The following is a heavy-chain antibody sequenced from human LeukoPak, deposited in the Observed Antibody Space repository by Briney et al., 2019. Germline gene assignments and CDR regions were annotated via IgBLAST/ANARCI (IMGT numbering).Heavy chain of an antibody. D-gene: IGHD6-13*01. CDR3: ANTGYSSNWYFDY. J-gene: IGHJ4*02. Sequence: QPGGSLRLSCAASGFTFSSYGMHWVRQAPGKGLEWVAFIRYDGSNKYYADSVKGRFTISRDNSKNTLYLQMNSLRAEDTAVYYCANTGYSSNWYFDYWGQGTLVTVSS. CDR1: GFTFSSYG. V-gene: IGHV3-30*02. CDR2: IRYDGSNK.